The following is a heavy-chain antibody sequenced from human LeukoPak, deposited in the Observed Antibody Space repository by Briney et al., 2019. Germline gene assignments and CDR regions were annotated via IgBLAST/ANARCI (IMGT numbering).Heavy chain of an antibody. J-gene: IGHJ4*02. CDR1: GFTFSNYN. D-gene: IGHD3-3*01. V-gene: IGHV3-21*01. CDR3: ARDSEYYDFRSAYYNRFFDY. CDR2: IYSSSSYI. Sequence: GGSLRLSCAASGFTFSNYNMNWVRQAPGKGLEWVSSIYSSSSYIYYADSVKGRFTISRDNARNSLYLQMNSLRAEDTAVYYCARDSEYYDFRSAYYNRFFDYWGQGTLVTVSS.